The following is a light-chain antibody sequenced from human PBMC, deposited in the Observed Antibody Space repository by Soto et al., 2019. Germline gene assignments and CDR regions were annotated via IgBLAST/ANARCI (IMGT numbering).Light chain of an antibody. CDR1: SSDVGAYNY. CDR3: TSYTSTSTYV. CDR2: DVT. J-gene: IGLJ1*01. V-gene: IGLV2-14*01. Sequence: QSVLTQPASVSGPPGQSITISCTGTSSDVGAYNYVSWYQHHPGKAPRLVIYDVTNRPSGISDRFSGSKPGNTASLTISGLLAQDEADYYCTSYTSTSTYVFASGTKGTVL.